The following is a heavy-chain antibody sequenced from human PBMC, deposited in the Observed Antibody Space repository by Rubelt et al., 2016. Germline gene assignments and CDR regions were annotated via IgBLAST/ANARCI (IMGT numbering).Heavy chain of an antibody. CDR2: IKQDGSEK. V-gene: IGHV3-7*01. CDR3: ARDFKYCTKADCPFDI. D-gene: IGHD2-8*01. J-gene: IGHJ3*02. CDR1: GFPFSTYA. Sequence: GESLRLSCAASGFPFSTYAMSWVRQAPGNGLELVANIKQDGSEKFYVDSVKGRFTISRDSAKNSLFLQMNSLKAEDAAVYYCARDFKYCTKADCPFDIWGQGTVVTVSS.